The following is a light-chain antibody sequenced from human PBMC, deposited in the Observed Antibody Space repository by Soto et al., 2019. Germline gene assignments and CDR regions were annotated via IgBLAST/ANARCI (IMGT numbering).Light chain of an antibody. V-gene: IGKV3-20*01. Sequence: EIVLTQSPGTLSLSPGERATLSCRASQTVTNNYLAWFQQKPGQAPRLLIEDVSKRATGIPDRFSGSGSGTDFTITISSLEPDDFAVYYCQQSAHAPLTFGGGTKVEIK. J-gene: IGKJ4*01. CDR2: DVS. CDR1: QTVTNNY. CDR3: QQSAHAPLT.